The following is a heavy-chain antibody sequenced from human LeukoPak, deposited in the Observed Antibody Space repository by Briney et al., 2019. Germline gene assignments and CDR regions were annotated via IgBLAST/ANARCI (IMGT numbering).Heavy chain of an antibody. CDR1: GYTFTGYY. CDR2: IKPNSGGT. V-gene: IGHV1-2*02. Sequence: ASVKVSCKASGYTFTGYYMHWVRQAPGQGLEWMGWIKPNSGGTNYAQKFQGRVTMTRDTSISTAYMELSRLRSDDTAVYYCASTILPIAVAGKGTDAFDIWGQGTMVTVSS. D-gene: IGHD6-19*01. CDR3: ASTILPIAVAGKGTDAFDI. J-gene: IGHJ3*02.